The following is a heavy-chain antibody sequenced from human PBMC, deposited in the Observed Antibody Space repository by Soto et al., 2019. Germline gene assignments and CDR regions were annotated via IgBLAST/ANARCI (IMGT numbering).Heavy chain of an antibody. CDR1: GGTLSSYA. D-gene: IGHD2-15*01. J-gene: IGHJ6*02. Sequence: GAPVKVSRKGSGGTLSSYAISWVRQAPGQGLEWVGGIIPIFGTANYAQKFQGRVPVTPDETPSTTHKEPSSLISEDTAVYYCARATRYCSGGSCYPPASDYHGMDVWGQGTTVTVSS. V-gene: IGHV1-69*13. CDR2: IIPIFGTA. CDR3: ARATRYCSGGSCYPPASDYHGMDV.